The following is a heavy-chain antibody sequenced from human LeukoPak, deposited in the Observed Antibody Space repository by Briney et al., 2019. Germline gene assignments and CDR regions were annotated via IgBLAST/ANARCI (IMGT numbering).Heavy chain of an antibody. J-gene: IGHJ3*02. D-gene: IGHD3-22*01. V-gene: IGHV1-46*01. CDR1: GYTFTGYY. CDR2: INPSGGST. Sequence: ASVKVSCKASGYTFTGYYMHWVRQAPGQGLEWMGIINPSGGSTSYAQKFQGRVTMTRDMSTSTVYMELSSLRSEDTAVYYCARDLHVWGYYDSSGYAFDIWGQGTMVTVSS. CDR3: ARDLHVWGYYDSSGYAFDI.